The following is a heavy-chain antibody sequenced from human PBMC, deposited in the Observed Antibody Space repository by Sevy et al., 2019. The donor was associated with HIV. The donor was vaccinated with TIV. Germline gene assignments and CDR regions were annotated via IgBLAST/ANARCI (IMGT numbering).Heavy chain of an antibody. CDR2: INSDGSST. Sequence: GGSLRLSCAASGFTFSSYWMHWVRQAPGKGLVWVSRINSDGSSTSYADSVKGRFTISRDNAKNSLYLQMNSLRAEDTAVYYCAKWDADRRWFFDYWGQGTLVTVSS. V-gene: IGHV3-74*01. D-gene: IGHD1-26*01. J-gene: IGHJ4*02. CDR1: GFTFSSYW. CDR3: AKWDADRRWFFDY.